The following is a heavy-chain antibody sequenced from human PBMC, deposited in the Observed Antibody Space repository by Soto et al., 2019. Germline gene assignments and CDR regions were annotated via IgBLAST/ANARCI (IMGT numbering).Heavy chain of an antibody. Sequence: QVQLVQSGAEVRKSGASVKVSCKASGYTFSDYFIQWLRQAPGQGLEWVAWINPKTAATNYAKKFQDRVTVTRDTNFSTAYLKLTRLSPDYTDIYYCARIKWGLDYCSGMDVWGQGTAVSVSS. V-gene: IGHV1-2*02. CDR2: INPKTAAT. CDR1: GYTFSDYF. J-gene: IGHJ6*02. D-gene: IGHD1-26*01. CDR3: ARIKWGLDYCSGMDV.